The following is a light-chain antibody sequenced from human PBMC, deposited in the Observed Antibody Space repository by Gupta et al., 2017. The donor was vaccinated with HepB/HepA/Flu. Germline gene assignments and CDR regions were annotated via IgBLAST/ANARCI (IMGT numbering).Light chain of an antibody. V-gene: IGKV3-11*01. CDR2: DAS. J-gene: IGKJ4*01. CDR1: QSVGTY. CDR3: QQRSNCPLT. Sequence: EIVLTQSPATLSLSPGERATLSCRASQSVGTYLAWYQQRPGQAPRLLISDASDRATGIPARFSGSGSGTDFTLSISSLEPEDFAVYYCQQRSNCPLTFGGGTKVDIK.